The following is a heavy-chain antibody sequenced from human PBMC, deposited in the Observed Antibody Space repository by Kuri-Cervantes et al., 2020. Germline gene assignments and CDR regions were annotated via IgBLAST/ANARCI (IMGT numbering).Heavy chain of an antibody. Sequence: GESLKISCAASGFTFSSYEMNWVRQAPGKGLEWVSSISSSSSYIYYADSVKGRFTISRDNAKNSLYLQMNSLRAEDTAVYYCARDFPPHYSSSVPDAFDIWGQGTMVTVSS. CDR3: ARDFPPHYSSSVPDAFDI. CDR2: ISSSSSYI. D-gene: IGHD6-6*01. CDR1: GFTFSSYE. V-gene: IGHV3-21*01. J-gene: IGHJ3*02.